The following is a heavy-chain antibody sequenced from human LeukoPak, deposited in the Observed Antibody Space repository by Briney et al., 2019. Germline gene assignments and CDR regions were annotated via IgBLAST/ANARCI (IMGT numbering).Heavy chain of an antibody. J-gene: IGHJ4*02. CDR2: IYYSGST. D-gene: IGHD2-15*01. CDR3: ARGKISSGVGKYYFDY. V-gene: IGHV4-39*07. Sequence: SETLSLTCTVSGGSISSSYYYWGWIRQPPGKGLEWIGSIYYSGSTYYNPSLKSRVTISVDTSKNQFSLKLSSVTAADTAVYYCARGKISSGVGKYYFDYWGQGTLVTVSS. CDR1: GGSISSSYYY.